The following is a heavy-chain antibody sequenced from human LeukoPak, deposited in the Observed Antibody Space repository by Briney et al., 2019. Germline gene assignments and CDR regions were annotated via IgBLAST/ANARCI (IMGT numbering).Heavy chain of an antibody. CDR2: IYPGDSDT. Sequence: GESLKISCKTSGYDFTKYWIGWVRQMPGKGLEWIGIIYPGDSDTRYRSSFEGQVTISADESISTAYLQWSSLKASDTAMYYCARLSGSYWPAYWGQGTLVTVSS. V-gene: IGHV5-51*01. CDR3: ARLSGSYWPAY. D-gene: IGHD1-26*01. J-gene: IGHJ4*02. CDR1: GYDFTKYW.